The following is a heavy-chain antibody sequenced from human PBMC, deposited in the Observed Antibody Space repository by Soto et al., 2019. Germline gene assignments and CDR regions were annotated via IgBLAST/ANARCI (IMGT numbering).Heavy chain of an antibody. V-gene: IGHV4-34*01. CDR3: ARLGRQQLVRRNWFDL. CDR1: GGSFSSYY. J-gene: IGHJ5*02. CDR2: ITHSGST. Sequence: PSETLSLTCAVYGGSFSSYYWSWIRQPPGKGLEWIGEITHSGSTNYNPSLKSRVTIPVDTSKNQFSLKLSSVTAADTAVYYCARLGRQQLVRRNWFDLWGQGTLVTVSS. D-gene: IGHD6-13*01.